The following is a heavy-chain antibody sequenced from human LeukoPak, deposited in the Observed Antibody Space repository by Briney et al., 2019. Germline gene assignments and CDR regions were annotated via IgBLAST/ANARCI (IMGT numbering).Heavy chain of an antibody. CDR2: INPSGGST. CDR3: ARDPIFGVVIMDYYYYYGMDV. CDR1: GYTFTSYY. D-gene: IGHD3-3*01. Sequence: RASVKVSCKASGYTFTSYYMHWVRQAPGQGLEWMGIINPSGGSTSYAQKFQSRVTMTRDTSTSTVYMELSSLRSEDTAVYYCARDPIFGVVIMDYYYYYGMDVWGQGTTVTVSS. V-gene: IGHV1-46*01. J-gene: IGHJ6*02.